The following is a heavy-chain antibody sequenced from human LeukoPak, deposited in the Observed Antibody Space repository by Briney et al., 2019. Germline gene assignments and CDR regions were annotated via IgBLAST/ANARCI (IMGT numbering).Heavy chain of an antibody. CDR1: GYTFTSYY. J-gene: IGHJ4*02. Sequence: ASVKVSFRASGYTFTSYYMHWVRQAPGQGLEWMGIINPSGGSTSYAQKFQGRVTMTRDMSTSTVYMELSSLRSEDTAVYYCARETLEGLLSFDYWGQGTLVTVSS. CDR3: ARETLEGLLSFDY. V-gene: IGHV1-46*01. D-gene: IGHD1-1*01. CDR2: INPSGGST.